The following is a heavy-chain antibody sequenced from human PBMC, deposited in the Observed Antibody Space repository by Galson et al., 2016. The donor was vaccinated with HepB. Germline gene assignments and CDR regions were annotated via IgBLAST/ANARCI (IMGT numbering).Heavy chain of an antibody. CDR3: LISTVDFEY. CDR2: IHHDGSV. D-gene: IGHD4-11*01. V-gene: IGHV4-34*01. J-gene: IGHJ4*02. Sequence: SETLSLTCAVYGESFSGYYCSWIRQPPGKGLEWIGEIHHDGSVNYNPSLKSRVTMSVDSAQIQVYLKLTSVTAADTGLYYCLISTVDFEYWGQGTLVTVSS. CDR1: GESFSGYY.